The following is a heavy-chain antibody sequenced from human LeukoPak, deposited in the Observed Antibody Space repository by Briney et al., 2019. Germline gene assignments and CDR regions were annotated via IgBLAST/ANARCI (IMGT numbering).Heavy chain of an antibody. J-gene: IGHJ4*02. D-gene: IGHD1-26*01. CDR3: ARDISLLPADY. CDR2: ISAYNGNT. V-gene: IGHV1-18*04. CDR1: GYTFTGYY. Sequence: ASVRVSCTASGYTFTGYYMHWLRQAPGQGLEWMGWISAYNGNTNYAQKLQGRVTMTTDTSTSTAYMELRSLRSDDTAVYYCARDISLLPADYWGQGTLVTVSS.